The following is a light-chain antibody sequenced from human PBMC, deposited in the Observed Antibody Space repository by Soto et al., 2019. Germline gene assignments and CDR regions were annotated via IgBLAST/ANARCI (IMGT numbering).Light chain of an antibody. J-gene: IGLJ1*01. Sequence: LAQPASVSGSPGQSITISCTGTSSDVGSYNLVSWYQQHPGKAPKLMIYEGSKRPSGVSNRFSGSKSGNTASLTISGLQAEDEADYYCCSYAGSSTPLYVFGTGTKVTVL. CDR3: CSYAGSSTPLYV. CDR2: EGS. CDR1: SSDVGSYNL. V-gene: IGLV2-23*01.